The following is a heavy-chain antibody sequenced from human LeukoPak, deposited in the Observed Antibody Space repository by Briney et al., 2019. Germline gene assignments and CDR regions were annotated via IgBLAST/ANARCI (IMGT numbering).Heavy chain of an antibody. Sequence: PGGSLRLSCAASGFTFSTYWMSWVRQAPGKGLEWVANIKQDGSEKVHVDSVKGRFTISRDNAQNSLFLQMNALRAEDTAVYYCARDPYSSTWSYGMDVWGQGTTVTVSS. CDR3: ARDPYSSTWSYGMDV. V-gene: IGHV3-7*05. D-gene: IGHD6-13*01. CDR1: GFTFSTYW. CDR2: IKQDGSEK. J-gene: IGHJ6*02.